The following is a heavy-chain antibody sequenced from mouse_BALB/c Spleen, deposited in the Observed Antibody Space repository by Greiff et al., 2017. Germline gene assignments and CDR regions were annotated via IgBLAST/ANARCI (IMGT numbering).Heavy chain of an antibody. CDR3: ARKAGTFDY. V-gene: IGHV1S132*01. Sequence: QVQLQQSGAELVKPGASVKLSCKTSGYTFTSYWIQWVKQRPGQGLGWIGEIFPGTGTTYYNEKFKGKATLTIDTSSSTAYMQLSSLTSEDSAVYFCARKAGTFDYWGQGTTLTVSS. J-gene: IGHJ2*01. CDR1: GYTFTSYW. D-gene: IGHD4-1*01. CDR2: IFPGTGTT.